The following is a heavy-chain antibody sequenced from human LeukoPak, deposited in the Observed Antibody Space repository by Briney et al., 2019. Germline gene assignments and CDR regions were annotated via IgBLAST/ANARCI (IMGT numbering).Heavy chain of an antibody. CDR3: ARDFTGLLPPSYYFDY. V-gene: IGHV1-2*02. Sequence: ASVKVSCKASGYTFTGYYMHWVRQAPGQGLEWMGWINPNSGGTNYAQKFQGRVTMTRDTSISTAYMELSRLRSDDTALYYCARDFTGLLPPSYYFDYWGQGTLVTVSS. CDR1: GYTFTGYY. CDR2: INPNSGGT. J-gene: IGHJ4*02. D-gene: IGHD2-15*01.